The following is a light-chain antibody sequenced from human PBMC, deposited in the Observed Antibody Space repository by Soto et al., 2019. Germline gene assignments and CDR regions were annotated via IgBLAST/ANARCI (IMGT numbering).Light chain of an antibody. CDR1: QTISSNY. J-gene: IGKJ4*01. CDR3: HQYGTSPLT. CDR2: GAS. V-gene: IGKV3-20*01. Sequence: EILLTQSPGTLSLSPGERATLSCRATQTISSNYLAWYQQKPGQAPKLLIHGASTRATGIPDRFSGSGSGTDFTLTISRLEPEDFAVYYCHQYGTSPLTFGGGTK.